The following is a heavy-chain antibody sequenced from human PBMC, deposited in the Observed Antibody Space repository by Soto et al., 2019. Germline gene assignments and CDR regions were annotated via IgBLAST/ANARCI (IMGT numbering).Heavy chain of an antibody. CDR1: GFTFSSYG. V-gene: IGHV3-30*18. CDR2: ISYDGSNK. CDR3: AKAGSDQIAIDY. J-gene: IGHJ4*02. D-gene: IGHD3-10*01. Sequence: QVQLVESGGGVVQPGRSLRLSCAASGFTFSSYGMHWVRQAPGKGLEWVAVISYDGSNKYYADSVKGRFTISRDNSKNTLYLQMNSLRAEDTAVYYCAKAGSDQIAIDYWGQGTLVTVSS.